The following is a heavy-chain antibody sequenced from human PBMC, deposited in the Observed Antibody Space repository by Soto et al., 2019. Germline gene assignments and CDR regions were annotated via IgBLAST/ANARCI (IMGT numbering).Heavy chain of an antibody. CDR3: ARGRGIVVVPAARKGDAFDI. D-gene: IGHD2-2*01. CDR2: IIPILGIA. J-gene: IGHJ3*02. V-gene: IGHV1-69*02. CDR1: GGTFSSYT. Sequence: ASVKVSCKASGGTFSSYTISWVRQAPGQGLEWMGRIIPILGIANYAQKFQGRVTITVDKSTSTAYMELGSLRSEDTAVYYCARGRGIVVVPAARKGDAFDIWGQGTMVTVSS.